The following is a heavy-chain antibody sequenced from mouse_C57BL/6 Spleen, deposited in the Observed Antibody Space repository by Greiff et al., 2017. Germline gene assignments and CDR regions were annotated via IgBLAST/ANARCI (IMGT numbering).Heavy chain of an antibody. J-gene: IGHJ1*03. CDR3: AKEGRTGRGYFDV. CDR2: IWRGGST. D-gene: IGHD4-1*01. Sequence: VKLMESGPGLVQPSQSLSITCTASGFSLTSYGVHWVRQSPGKGLEWLGVIWRGGSTDYNAAFMSRLSITKDNSKSQVFFKMNSLQADDTAIYYCAKEGRTGRGYFDVWGTGTTVTVSS. CDR1: GFSLTSYG. V-gene: IGHV2-5*01.